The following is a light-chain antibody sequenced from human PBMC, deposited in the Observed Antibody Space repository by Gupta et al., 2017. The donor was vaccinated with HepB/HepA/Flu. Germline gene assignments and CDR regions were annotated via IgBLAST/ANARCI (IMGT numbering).Light chain of an antibody. CDR2: DTS. CDR3: QQRSNWPQCS. J-gene: IGKJ2*04. Sequence: VXTXXXXTXXLSPGQSVTLSCRASQSVRTFLAWYHQRPGQAPRLLIYDTSYRATGVPARFSGDGYGTDFTLTISSLEPEDLGVYYCQQRSNWPQCSFGRGTKVEIK. V-gene: IGKV3-11*01. CDR1: QSVRTF.